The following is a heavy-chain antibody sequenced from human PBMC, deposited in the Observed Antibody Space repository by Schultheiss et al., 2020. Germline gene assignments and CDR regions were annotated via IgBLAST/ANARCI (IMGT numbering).Heavy chain of an antibody. Sequence: GGSLRLSCVGSGFTFSSKWMHWVRQAPGKGLVWVSAIGTAGDTYYPGSVKGRFTISRENAKNSLYLQMNSLRAGDTAVYYCARGLIGVVAGDAFDIWGQGTMVTVSS. V-gene: IGHV3-13*01. J-gene: IGHJ3*02. CDR1: GFTFSSKW. D-gene: IGHD2-15*01. CDR3: ARGLIGVVAGDAFDI. CDR2: IGTAGDT.